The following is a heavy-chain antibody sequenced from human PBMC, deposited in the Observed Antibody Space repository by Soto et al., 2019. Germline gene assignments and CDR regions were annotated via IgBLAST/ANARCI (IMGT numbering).Heavy chain of an antibody. Sequence: QVQLVQSGAEVKKPGSSVKVSCKASGGTFSSYAISWVRQAPGQGLEWMGGIIPIFGTANYAQKFQGRVTITADESTSTAYMELSSLRAEDTAVYYCATYGSGSYYPHPFDYWGQGTLVTVSS. CDR1: GGTFSSYA. J-gene: IGHJ4*02. D-gene: IGHD3-10*01. CDR3: ATYGSGSYYPHPFDY. V-gene: IGHV1-69*12. CDR2: IIPIFGTA.